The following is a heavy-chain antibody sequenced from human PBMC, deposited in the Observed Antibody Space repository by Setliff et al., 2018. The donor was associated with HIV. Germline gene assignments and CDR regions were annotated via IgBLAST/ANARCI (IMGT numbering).Heavy chain of an antibody. D-gene: IGHD3-10*01. Sequence: SVKVSCKASGGTFSSHAISWVRQAPGQGLEWMGGIIPIFGTANYAQKFQGRVTITADESTSTAYMELSSLRSEDTAVYYCATLDYYGSQTYNLALHYWGQGQWSPSPQ. CDR3: ATLDYYGSQTYNLALHY. V-gene: IGHV1-69*13. CDR2: IIPIFGTA. J-gene: IGHJ4*02. CDR1: GGTFSSHA.